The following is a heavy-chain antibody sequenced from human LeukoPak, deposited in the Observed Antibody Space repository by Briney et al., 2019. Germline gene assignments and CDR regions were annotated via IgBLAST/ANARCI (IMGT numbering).Heavy chain of an antibody. Sequence: PGGSLRLSCAASGFTFDDYAMHWVRQAPGKGLEWVSGISWNSGSIGYADSVKGRFTISRDNAKNSLYLQMNSLRAEDTALYYCAKEGVISYCSSTSCYKNWFDPWGQGTLVTVSS. CDR2: ISWNSGSI. J-gene: IGHJ5*02. D-gene: IGHD2-2*02. CDR3: AKEGVISYCSSTSCYKNWFDP. V-gene: IGHV3-9*01. CDR1: GFTFDDYA.